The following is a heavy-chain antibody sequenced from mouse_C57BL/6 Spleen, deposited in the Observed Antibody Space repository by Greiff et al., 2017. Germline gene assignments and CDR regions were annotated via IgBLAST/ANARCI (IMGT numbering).Heavy chain of an antibody. J-gene: IGHJ2*01. CDR2: INPNNGGT. Sequence: EVKLQESGPELVKPGASVKMSCKASGYTFTDYNMHWVKQSHGKSLEWIGYINPNNGGTSYNQKFKGKATLTVNKSSSTAYMELRSLTSEDSAVYYCARGTTVVAGDYWGQGTTLTVSS. CDR1: GYTFTDYN. D-gene: IGHD1-1*01. V-gene: IGHV1-22*01. CDR3: ARGTTVVAGDY.